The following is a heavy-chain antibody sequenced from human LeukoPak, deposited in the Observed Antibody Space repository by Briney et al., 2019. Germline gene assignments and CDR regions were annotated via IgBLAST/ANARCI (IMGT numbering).Heavy chain of an antibody. Sequence: ASVKVSCKASGYTFTGYYMHWVRQAPGQGLEWMGRINPNSGGTNYAQKSQGRVTMTRDTSISTAYMELSRLRSDDTAVYYCARGGDPAPPHDAFDIWGQGTMVTVSS. CDR2: INPNSGGT. CDR3: ARGGDPAPPHDAFDI. CDR1: GYTFTGYY. D-gene: IGHD3-16*01. V-gene: IGHV1-2*06. J-gene: IGHJ3*02.